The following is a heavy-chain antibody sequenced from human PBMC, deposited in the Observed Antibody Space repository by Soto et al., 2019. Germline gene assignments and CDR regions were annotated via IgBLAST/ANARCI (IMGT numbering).Heavy chain of an antibody. CDR2: IYYSGST. D-gene: IGHD3-3*01. J-gene: IGHJ6*02. CDR3: ARGYTATTSFGVVIINGMDV. V-gene: IGHV4-31*03. Sequence: SETLSLTCTVSGGSISSGGYYWSWIRQHPGKGLEWIGYIYYSGSTYYNPSLKSRVTISVDTSKNQFSLKLSSVTAADTAVYYCARGYTATTSFGVVIINGMDVWGQGTTVTVSS. CDR1: GGSISSGGYY.